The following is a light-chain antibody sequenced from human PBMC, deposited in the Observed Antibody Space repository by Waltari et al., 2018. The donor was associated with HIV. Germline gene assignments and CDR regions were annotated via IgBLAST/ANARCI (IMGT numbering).Light chain of an antibody. Sequence: QSVLTQPPSVSGAPGQRVTISCSGRGSNTAAGYDVHWYQQLPGSAPKLLIYDNTKRPSGVPDRFSGSKSGPSASLAITGLQAEDEAEYYCQSYDSSLRGVFGGGTKLTVL. CDR2: DNT. CDR3: QSYDSSLRGV. J-gene: IGLJ3*02. CDR1: GSNTAAGYD. V-gene: IGLV1-40*01.